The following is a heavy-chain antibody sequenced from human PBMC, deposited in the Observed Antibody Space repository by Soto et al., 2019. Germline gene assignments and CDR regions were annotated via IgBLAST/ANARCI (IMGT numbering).Heavy chain of an antibody. CDR1: GFTVSSNY. CDR3: ARVKTYYYGSGSHPFFDY. Sequence: PGGSLRLSCAASGFTVSSNYMSWVRQAPGKGLEWVSVIYSGGSTYYADSVKGRFTISRDNSKNTLYLQMNSLRAEDTAVYYCARVKTYYYGSGSHPFFDYWGQGTLVTVSS. J-gene: IGHJ4*02. D-gene: IGHD3-10*01. CDR2: IYSGGST. V-gene: IGHV3-66*01.